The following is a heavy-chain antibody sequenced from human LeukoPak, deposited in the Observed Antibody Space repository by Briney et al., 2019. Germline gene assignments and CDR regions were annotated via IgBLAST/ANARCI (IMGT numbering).Heavy chain of an antibody. Sequence: GGSLRLSCAASGITFSRHAMHWVRQAPGKGLEWVAVMSSDGTNKYYADSVKGRFTISRDNSKNTLYLQMNSLKPDDTAVYFCARDPGRDCYCGGFDIWGQGTKITVSS. CDR1: GITFSRHA. CDR2: MSSDGTNK. J-gene: IGHJ3*02. V-gene: IGHV3-30-3*01. D-gene: IGHD2-21*02. CDR3: ARDPGRDCYCGGFDI.